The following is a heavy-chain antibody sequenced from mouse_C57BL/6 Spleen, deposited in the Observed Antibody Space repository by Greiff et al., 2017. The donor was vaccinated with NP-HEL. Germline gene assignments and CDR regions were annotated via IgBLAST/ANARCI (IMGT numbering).Heavy chain of an antibody. J-gene: IGHJ4*01. CDR3: ASPSSGYEDAMDY. V-gene: IGHV14-2*01. Sequence: VHVKQSGAELVKPGASVKLSCTASGFNIKDYYMHWVKQRTEQGLEWIGRIDPEDGETKYAPKFPGKATIKADTSSNTAYLQLSSLTSEDTAVYYCASPSSGYEDAMDYWGQGTSVTVSS. CDR2: IDPEDGET. D-gene: IGHD3-2*02. CDR1: GFNIKDYY.